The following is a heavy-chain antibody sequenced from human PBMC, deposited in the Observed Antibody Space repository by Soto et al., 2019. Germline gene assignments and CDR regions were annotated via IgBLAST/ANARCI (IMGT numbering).Heavy chain of an antibody. CDR1: GFTFTYYA. J-gene: IGHJ6*02. CDR2: ISYDRSNK. D-gene: IGHD3-10*01. CDR3: ARGTMDGSGSWVEGDYYGLDV. V-gene: IGHV3-30-3*01. Sequence: QVQLVESGGGVVQPGRSLRLSCAASGFTFTYYAMYWVRQAPGRGLEWVAVISYDRSNKYYADSVKGRFTISRDNSKNPLYLQMNSLRPEDTAVCYCARGTMDGSGSWVEGDYYGLDVWGQGNTVTVSS.